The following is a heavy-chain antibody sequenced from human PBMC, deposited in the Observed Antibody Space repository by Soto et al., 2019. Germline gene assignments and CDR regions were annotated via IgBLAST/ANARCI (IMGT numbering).Heavy chain of an antibody. V-gene: IGHV3-11*04. Sequence: PGGSLRLSCAASGFIFSDYYMSWIRQAPGKGLGWVSYISTSGSTVYYADSVKGRFTISRDNTRNSLYLQMNSLRDEDTALYYCVRYCSTTLCNGVATRTFDYWGQGTLVTVSS. J-gene: IGHJ4*02. CDR2: ISTSGSTV. D-gene: IGHD2-2*01. CDR3: VRYCSTTLCNGVATRTFDY. CDR1: GFIFSDYY.